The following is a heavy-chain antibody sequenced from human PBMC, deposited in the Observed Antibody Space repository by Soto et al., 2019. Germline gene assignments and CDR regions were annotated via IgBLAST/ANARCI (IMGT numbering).Heavy chain of an antibody. CDR1: GDSVSSYSST. CDR3: ARDFWVSWNGDRNYYYGVDV. CDR2: TYYRSNWYN. Sequence: SQTLSLTCAIYGDSVSSYSSTWNWIRQSPSRGLEWLGRTYYRSNWYNDYAVSVKSRITVNPDTSKNQFSLQLNSVTPEDSAVYYCARDFWVSWNGDRNYYYGVDVWGQGTTVTVSS. D-gene: IGHD1-1*01. J-gene: IGHJ6*02. V-gene: IGHV6-1*01.